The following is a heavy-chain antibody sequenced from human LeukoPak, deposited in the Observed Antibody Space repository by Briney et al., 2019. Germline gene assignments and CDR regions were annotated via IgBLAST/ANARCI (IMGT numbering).Heavy chain of an antibody. J-gene: IGHJ6*02. D-gene: IGHD3-10*01. Sequence: GGSLRLSCAGTGFTFSTYSMNWVRQAPGKGLEWVSYISSRSGTIYYADSVKGRFTIYRDNAKNSLYLQMNSLRDEDTGVYYCVRAFGSGEYGMDVWGQGTTVTVSS. CDR2: ISSRSGTI. CDR1: GFTFSTYS. V-gene: IGHV3-48*02. CDR3: VRAFGSGEYGMDV.